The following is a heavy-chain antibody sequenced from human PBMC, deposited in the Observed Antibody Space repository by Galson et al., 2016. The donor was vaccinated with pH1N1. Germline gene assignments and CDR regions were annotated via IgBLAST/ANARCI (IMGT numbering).Heavy chain of an antibody. CDR3: ARIEGSDADYGIFDS. Sequence: PALVKPTQTLTLTCRFSGFSLSDIGMRVSWIRQPPGKALEWLARIDWDGDEFYNTSLRTRLSISKDTSKNQVVLRMANMDPIDTGTYYCARIEGSDADYGIFDSWGQGIVVTVSA. D-gene: IGHD4/OR15-4a*01. V-gene: IGHV2-70*04. J-gene: IGHJ4*02. CDR2: IDWDGDE. CDR1: GFSLSDIGMR.